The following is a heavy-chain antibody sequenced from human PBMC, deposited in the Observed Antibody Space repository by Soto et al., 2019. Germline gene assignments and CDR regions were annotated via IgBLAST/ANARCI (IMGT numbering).Heavy chain of an antibody. CDR1: GFTFRSYG. CDR3: AKGGVAAARADFDH. CDR2: ISGRGRVT. Sequence: EVQLLESGGGLVKPGGSLRLSCAASGFTFRSYGLSWVRQAPGKGLEWVSDISGRGRVTNYADSVKGRFTISRDNSNNTLSLQMESLRAEDTAVYYCAKGGVAAARADFDHWGQGTRVTVSS. J-gene: IGHJ4*02. V-gene: IGHV3-23*01. D-gene: IGHD6-13*01.